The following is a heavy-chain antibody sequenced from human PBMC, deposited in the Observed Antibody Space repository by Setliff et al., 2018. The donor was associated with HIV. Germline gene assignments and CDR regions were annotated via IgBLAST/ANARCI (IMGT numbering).Heavy chain of an antibody. J-gene: IGHJ3*02. Sequence: PGGSLRLSCAASGFIFSTYSMNWVRQAPGKGLEWVSYISTNDGTVYYADSVKGRFTVARDNAENSLSLQMNSLRAEDTAVYYCATLTPPDDYGGHDAFDIWGQGTMVTVSS. V-gene: IGHV3-48*04. CDR3: ATLTPPDDYGGHDAFDI. CDR2: ISTNDGTV. CDR1: GFIFSTYS. D-gene: IGHD4-17*01.